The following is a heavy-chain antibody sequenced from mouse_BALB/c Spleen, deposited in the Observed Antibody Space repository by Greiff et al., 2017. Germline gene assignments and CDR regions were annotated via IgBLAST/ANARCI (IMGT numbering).Heavy chain of an antibody. CDR2: ISNLAYSI. D-gene: IGHD3-1*01. V-gene: IGHV5-15*02. J-gene: IGHJ4*01. CDR1: GFTFSDYG. Sequence: EVQGVESGGGLVQPGGSRKLSCAASGFTFSDYGMAWVRQAPGKGPEWVAFISNLAYSIYYADTVTGRFTISRENAKNTLYLEMSSLRSEDTAMYYCARDSSGYAMDYWGQGTSVTVSS. CDR3: ARDSSGYAMDY.